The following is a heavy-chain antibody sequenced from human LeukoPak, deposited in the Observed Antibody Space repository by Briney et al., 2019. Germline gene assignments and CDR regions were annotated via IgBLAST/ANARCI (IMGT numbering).Heavy chain of an antibody. CDR3: ARERRWLQPRFDY. J-gene: IGHJ4*02. CDR1: GGSFSGYY. V-gene: IGHV4-34*01. CDR2: INHSGST. Sequence: SETLSLTCAVYGGSFSGYYWSWIRQPPGKGLEWIGEINHSGSTNYNPSLKSRVTISVDTSKNQFSLKLSSVTAADTAVYYCARERRWLQPRFDYWGQGTLVTVSS. D-gene: IGHD5-24*01.